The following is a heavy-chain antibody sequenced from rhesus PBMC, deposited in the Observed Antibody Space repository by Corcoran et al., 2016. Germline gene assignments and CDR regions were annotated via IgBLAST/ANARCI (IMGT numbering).Heavy chain of an antibody. CDR3: ARGSNYVDYFDY. Sequence: QVTLKESGPALVKPTQTLTLTCTFSGLSLTTSGMGVGGTRQPPGKALEWLALIYWDDAKRYSTSLKSRLTISKDTSKNQVVLTMTNMDPVDTAPYYCARGSNYVDYFDYWGQGVLVTVSS. J-gene: IGHJ4*01. CDR2: IYWDDAK. D-gene: IGHD4-29*01. V-gene: IGHV2-174*01. CDR1: GLSLTTSGMG.